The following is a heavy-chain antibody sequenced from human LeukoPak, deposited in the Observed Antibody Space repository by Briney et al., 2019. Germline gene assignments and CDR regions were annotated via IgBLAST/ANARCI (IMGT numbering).Heavy chain of an antibody. CDR1: GGTFSSYA. CDR2: IIPIFGTA. CDR3: AGGYCSGGSCYRPSLGYGMDV. J-gene: IGHJ6*02. V-gene: IGHV1-69*01. Sequence: ASVRVSSKASGGTFSSYAISWVREAPGQGLEWMGGIIPIFGTANYAQKFQGRVTITADESTSTAYRELSSLRSEDTAVYYCAGGYCSGGSCYRPSLGYGMDVWGQGTTVTVSS. D-gene: IGHD2-15*01.